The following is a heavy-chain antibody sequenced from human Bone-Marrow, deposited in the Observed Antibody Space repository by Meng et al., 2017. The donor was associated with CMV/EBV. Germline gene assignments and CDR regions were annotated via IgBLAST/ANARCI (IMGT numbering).Heavy chain of an antibody. Sequence: ASVKVSCKASGYTFTGYYMHWVRQAPGQGLEWMGWINPNSGGTNYAQKFQGRVTMTRDTSISTAYMELSRLRSEDTAVYYCARGEGYDYGDSFDYWGQGTLVTVSS. V-gene: IGHV1-2*02. CDR1: GYTFTGYY. CDR3: ARGEGYDYGDSFDY. CDR2: INPNSGGT. J-gene: IGHJ4*02. D-gene: IGHD4-17*01.